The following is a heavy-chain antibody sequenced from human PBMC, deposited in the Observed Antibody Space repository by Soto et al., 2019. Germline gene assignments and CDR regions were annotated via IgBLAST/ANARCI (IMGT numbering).Heavy chain of an antibody. CDR2: IYYSGST. CDR1: GGSISSYY. Sequence: SETLSLTCTVSGGSISSYYWSWIRQPPGKGLEWIGYIYYSGSTNYNPSLKSRVTISVDTSKNQFSLKLSSVTAADTAVYYCARKNPKDDILTGYYKGNAFDIWGQGTMVTVSS. V-gene: IGHV4-59*08. D-gene: IGHD3-9*01. CDR3: ARKNPKDDILTGYYKGNAFDI. J-gene: IGHJ3*02.